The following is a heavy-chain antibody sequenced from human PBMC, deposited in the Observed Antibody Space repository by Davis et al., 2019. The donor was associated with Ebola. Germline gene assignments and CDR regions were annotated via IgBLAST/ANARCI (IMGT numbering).Heavy chain of an antibody. CDR1: GFAFIGYY. Sequence: ASVKVSCKTSGFAFIGYYIHWVRQAPGQGPEWMGRIDPKSGATDQARKFQGRVTLTRDTSINTAYMELSRLRPDDTAVYYCARDMDHNGHGGWGQGTLVTVSS. CDR2: IDPKSGAT. D-gene: IGHD2-8*01. V-gene: IGHV1-2*06. J-gene: IGHJ1*01. CDR3: ARDMDHNGHGG.